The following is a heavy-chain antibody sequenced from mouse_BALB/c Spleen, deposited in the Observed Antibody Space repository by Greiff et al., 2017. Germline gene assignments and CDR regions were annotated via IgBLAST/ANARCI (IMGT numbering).Heavy chain of an antibody. CDR3: ARPLYGNYVAY. Sequence: VQLQQSGPDLVKPSQSLSLTCTVTGYSITSGYSWHWIRQFPGNKLEWMGYIHYSGSTNYNPSLKSRISITRDTSKNQFFLQLNSVTTEDTATYYCARPLYGNYVAYWGQGTLVTVSA. J-gene: IGHJ3*01. CDR1: GYSITSGYS. CDR2: IHYSGST. V-gene: IGHV3-1*02. D-gene: IGHD2-1*01.